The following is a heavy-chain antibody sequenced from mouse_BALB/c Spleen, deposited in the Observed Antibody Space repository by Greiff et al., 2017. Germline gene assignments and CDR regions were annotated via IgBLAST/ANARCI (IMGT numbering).Heavy chain of an antibody. J-gene: IGHJ2*01. V-gene: IGHV5-6*02. CDR3: ARQLTGYYFDY. CDR2: ISSGGSYT. CDR1: GFTFSSYG. Sequence: DVMLVESGGDLVKPGGSLKLSCAASGFTFSSYGMSWVRQTPDKRLEWVATISSGGSYTYYPDSVKGRFTISRDNAKNTLYLQMSSLKSEDTAMYYCARQLTGYYFDYWGQGTTLTVSS. D-gene: IGHD4-1*01.